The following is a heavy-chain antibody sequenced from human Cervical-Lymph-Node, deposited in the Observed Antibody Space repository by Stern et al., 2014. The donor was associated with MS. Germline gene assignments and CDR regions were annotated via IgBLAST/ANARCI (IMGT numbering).Heavy chain of an antibody. CDR1: GFSFSDYY. D-gene: IGHD6-19*01. Sequence: QVQLVESGGGLVKPGGSLRLSCAASGFSFSDYYMSWIRQAPGKGLAWVTYISGSTSYTKYADSVKGRFTISRDNTKNSLYLQMNSLSAEDTAVYYCARGYSSGWYAGSDYWGQGSLVTVSS. V-gene: IGHV3-11*06. CDR3: ARGYSSGWYAGSDY. CDR2: ISGSTSYT. J-gene: IGHJ4*02.